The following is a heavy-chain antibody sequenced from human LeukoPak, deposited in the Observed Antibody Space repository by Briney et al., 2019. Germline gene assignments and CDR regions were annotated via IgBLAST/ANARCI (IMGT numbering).Heavy chain of an antibody. D-gene: IGHD3-22*01. Sequence: PGGSLSLSCAASGFTFSSYSMNWVRQAPGKGLEWVSSISSSSSYIYYADSVKGRFTISSDNAKNSLYLQMNSLRAEDTAVYYCARDGGYYYDSSGYYPENYWGQGTLVTVSS. CDR2: ISSSSSYI. CDR1: GFTFSSYS. J-gene: IGHJ4*02. CDR3: ARDGGYYYDSSGYYPENY. V-gene: IGHV3-21*01.